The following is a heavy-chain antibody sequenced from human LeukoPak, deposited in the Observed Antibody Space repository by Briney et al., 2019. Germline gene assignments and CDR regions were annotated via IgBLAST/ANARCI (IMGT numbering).Heavy chain of an antibody. D-gene: IGHD3-16*02. V-gene: IGHV4-59*12. CDR1: DDSISDYY. J-gene: IGHJ3*02. CDR3: ARYSSGGELSPDAFDI. Sequence: SETLSLTCTVSDDSISDYYRGWIRQPPGKGLEWIGYFYNSGRSTYNPSLKSRVTISVDRSKNQFSLKLSSVTAAATAVYYCARYSSGGELSPDAFDIWGQGTMVTVSS. CDR2: FYNSGRS.